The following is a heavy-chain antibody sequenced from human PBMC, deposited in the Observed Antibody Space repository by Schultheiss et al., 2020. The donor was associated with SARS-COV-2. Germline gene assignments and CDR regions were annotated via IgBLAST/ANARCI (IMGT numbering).Heavy chain of an antibody. CDR3: ARGGEYSSSSSWFDP. CDR1: GFTFSSYA. Sequence: GGSLRLSCAASGFTFSSYAMSWVRQAPGKGLEWVSSISSSSSYIYYADSVKGRFTISRDNAKNSLYLQMNSLRAEDTAVYYCARGGEYSSSSSWFDPWGQGTLVTVSS. J-gene: IGHJ5*02. CDR2: ISSSSSYI. D-gene: IGHD6-6*01. V-gene: IGHV3-21*01.